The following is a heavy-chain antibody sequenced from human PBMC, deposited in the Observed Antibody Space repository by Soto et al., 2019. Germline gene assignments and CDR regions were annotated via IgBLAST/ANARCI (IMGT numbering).Heavy chain of an antibody. D-gene: IGHD4-17*01. CDR1: GGSTSSYY. CDR3: ARNKFQTTGWFDP. Sequence: SETLSLTCTVSGGSTSSYYWSWIRQPPGKGLEWIGYIYYSGSTNYNPSLNSRVTISVDTSKNQFSLKLSSVTAADTAVYYCARNKFQTTGWFDPWGQGTLVTVSS. V-gene: IGHV4-59*01. CDR2: IYYSGST. J-gene: IGHJ5*02.